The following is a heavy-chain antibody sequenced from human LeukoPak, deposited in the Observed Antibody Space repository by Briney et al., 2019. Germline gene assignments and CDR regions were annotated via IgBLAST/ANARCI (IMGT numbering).Heavy chain of an antibody. J-gene: IGHJ4*02. Sequence: PGRSLRLSCAASGFTFSSYGMHWVRQAPGKGLEWVAVISYDGSNKYYADSVKGRFTISRDNSKNTLYLQMNGLRAEDTAVYYCAKASPRISNRYSGSYYFDYWGQGTLVTVSS. CDR3: AKASPRISNRYSGSYYFDY. CDR2: ISYDGSNK. V-gene: IGHV3-30*18. D-gene: IGHD1-26*01. CDR1: GFTFSSYG.